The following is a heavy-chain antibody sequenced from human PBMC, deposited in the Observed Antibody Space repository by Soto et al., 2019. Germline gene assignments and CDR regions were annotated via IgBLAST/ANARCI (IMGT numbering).Heavy chain of an antibody. CDR3: ARDPHDY. Sequence: PSETLSLTSAVYGGSFSGYYWSWIRQPPGKGLEWIGEINHSGSTNYNPSLKSRVTISVDTSKNQFSLKLSSVTAADTAVYYCARDPHDYWGQGTLVTVSS. CDR1: GGSFSGYY. CDR2: INHSGST. J-gene: IGHJ4*02. V-gene: IGHV4-34*01.